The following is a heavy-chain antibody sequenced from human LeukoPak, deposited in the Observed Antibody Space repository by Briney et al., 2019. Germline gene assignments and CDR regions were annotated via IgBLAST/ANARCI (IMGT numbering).Heavy chain of an antibody. Sequence: GGSLRLSCAASGFTFSSYSMKWVRQAPGKGLEWVSSISSGSTYIYYGGSVKGRFTISRENAKKSLYLQMSSLRAEDTAVYYCGRGPTLIGVAGTWPLDYWGQGTLVTVSS. CDR1: GFTFSSYS. D-gene: IGHD6-19*01. CDR3: GRGPTLIGVAGTWPLDY. CDR2: ISSGSTYI. J-gene: IGHJ4*02. V-gene: IGHV3-21*01.